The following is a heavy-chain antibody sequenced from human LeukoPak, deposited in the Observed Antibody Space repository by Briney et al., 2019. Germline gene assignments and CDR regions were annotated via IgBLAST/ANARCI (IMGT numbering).Heavy chain of an antibody. D-gene: IGHD4-23*01. Sequence: GGSLRLSCAASGFTFSSYSMNWVRQAPGKGLEWVSSISSSSSYIYYADSVKGRFTISRDNAKNSLYLQMNSLRAEDTAVYYCARGGTTVAPRIDDAFDIWGQGTMVTVSS. CDR1: GFTFSSYS. CDR3: ARGGTTVAPRIDDAFDI. J-gene: IGHJ3*02. V-gene: IGHV3-21*01. CDR2: ISSSSSYI.